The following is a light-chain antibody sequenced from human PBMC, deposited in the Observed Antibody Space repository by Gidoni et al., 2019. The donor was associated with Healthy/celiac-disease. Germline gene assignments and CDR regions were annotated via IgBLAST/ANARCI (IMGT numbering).Light chain of an antibody. Sequence: EIVLTQSPCTLSLSPWERATRSCRASQSVSSSYLAWYQQKPGQAPRLLIYGASSRATGIPDRFSGSGSGTDFTLTISRLEPEDFAVYYCQQYGSSTGTFGQXTKVEIK. CDR2: GAS. J-gene: IGKJ1*01. CDR3: QQYGSSTGT. CDR1: QSVSSSY. V-gene: IGKV3-20*01.